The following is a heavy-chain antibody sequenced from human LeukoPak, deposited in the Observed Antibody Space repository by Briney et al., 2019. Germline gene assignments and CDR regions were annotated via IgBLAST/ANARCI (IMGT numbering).Heavy chain of an antibody. V-gene: IGHV4-39*01. J-gene: IGHJ2*01. Sequence: SETLSLTCTVSGGSITTSSYYWGWIRQPPGKGLEWIGIIYYSGSTYYNPSLKGRVTISVYTSKNQFSLKLSCVPAADTAVYYCARAFRARYFDLWGRGTLVTVSS. CDR3: ARAFRARYFDL. CDR2: IYYSGST. CDR1: GGSITTSSYY. D-gene: IGHD2/OR15-2a*01.